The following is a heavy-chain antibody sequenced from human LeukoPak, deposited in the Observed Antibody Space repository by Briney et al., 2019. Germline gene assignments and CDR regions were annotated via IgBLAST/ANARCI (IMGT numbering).Heavy chain of an antibody. CDR2: IIPILGTA. V-gene: IGHV1-69*13. Sequence: SVKVSCKASGGTFSSYAISWVRQAPGQGLEWMGGIIPILGTANYAQKFQGRVTITADESTSTAYMELSRLRSEDTAVYYCARDLEAAAAFNWGQGTLVTVSS. CDR1: GGTFSSYA. D-gene: IGHD6-13*01. J-gene: IGHJ4*02. CDR3: ARDLEAAAAFN.